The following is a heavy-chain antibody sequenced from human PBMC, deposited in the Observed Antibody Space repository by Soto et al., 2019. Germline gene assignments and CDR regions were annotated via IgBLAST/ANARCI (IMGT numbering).Heavy chain of an antibody. CDR3: AKRSGGFSEFDY. J-gene: IGHJ4*02. V-gene: IGHV3-23*01. CDR1: GFTFRGFA. CDR2: VDYTGSYT. Sequence: EVQLLESGGGLVQPGGSLRLSCAASGFTFRGFAMNLVRQPPGKGLEWVSRVDYTGSYTFDEASVKGRFTISRDSSKNMVSLELNSLRAEDTAVYYCAKRSGGFSEFDYWGQGTMVIFSS. D-gene: IGHD5-12*01.